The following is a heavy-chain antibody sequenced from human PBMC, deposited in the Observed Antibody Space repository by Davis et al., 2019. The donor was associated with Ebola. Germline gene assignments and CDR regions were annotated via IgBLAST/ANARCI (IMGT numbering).Heavy chain of an antibody. CDR3: AKGPLIAAAGTGMDV. V-gene: IGHV3-33*03. D-gene: IGHD6-13*01. CDR1: GFTFSSYA. CDR2: ISYDGSNQ. Sequence: PGGSLRLSCAASGFTFSSYAMHWVRQAPGKGLEWVAVISYDGSNQYYADSVKGRFTISRDNAKNSLYLQMNSLRAEDTAVYYCAKGPLIAAAGTGMDVWGQGTTVTVSS. J-gene: IGHJ6*02.